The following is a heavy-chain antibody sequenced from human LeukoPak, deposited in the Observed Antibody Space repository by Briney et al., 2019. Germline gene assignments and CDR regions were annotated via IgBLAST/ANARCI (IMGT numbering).Heavy chain of an antibody. CDR1: GFTFSSYA. J-gene: IGHJ4*02. Sequence: GGSLRLSCAASGFTFSSYAMSWVRQAPGKGLEWVSAISGSGGSTYYADSVKGRFTISRDNSKNTLYLQMNILRAEYTAGYYFEKDKGNSDVDYWGQGTLVTVYS. CDR3: EKDKGNSDVDY. V-gene: IGHV3-23*01. D-gene: IGHD1/OR15-1a*01. CDR2: ISGSGGST.